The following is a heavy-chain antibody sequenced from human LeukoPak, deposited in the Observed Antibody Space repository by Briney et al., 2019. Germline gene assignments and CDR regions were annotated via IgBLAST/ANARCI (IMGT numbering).Heavy chain of an antibody. CDR2: MNPNSGNT. J-gene: IGHJ4*02. Sequence: ASVKVSCKASGYTFTSYDINWVRQATGQGLEWMGWMNPNSGNTGYAQKFQGRVTMTEDTSTDTAYMELSSLRSEDTAVYYCATEVNFDWFILGYWGQGTLVTVSS. D-gene: IGHD3-9*01. CDR1: GYTFTSYD. CDR3: ATEVNFDWFILGY. V-gene: IGHV1-8*01.